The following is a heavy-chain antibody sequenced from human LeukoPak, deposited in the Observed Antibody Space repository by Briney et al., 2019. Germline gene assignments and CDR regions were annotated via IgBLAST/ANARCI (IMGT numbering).Heavy chain of an antibody. V-gene: IGHV1-2*02. CDR1: GYTFTGYY. CDR2: INPNSGGT. J-gene: IGHJ5*02. Sequence: ASVKVSCKASGYTFTGYYMHRVRQAPGQGLEWMGWINPNSGGTNYAQKFQGRVTMTRDTSISTAYMELSRLRSDDTAVYYCARRLVAASNWFDPWGQGTLVTVSS. D-gene: IGHD2-15*01. CDR3: ARRLVAASNWFDP.